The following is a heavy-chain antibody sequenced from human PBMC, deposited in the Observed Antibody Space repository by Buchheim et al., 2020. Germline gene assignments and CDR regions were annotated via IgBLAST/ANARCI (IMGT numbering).Heavy chain of an antibody. D-gene: IGHD2-15*01. CDR2: ISYDVSNK. CDR3: AKDGERYCSGGSCYYFDY. J-gene: IGHJ4*02. V-gene: IGHV3-30*18. CDR1: GFTFSSYG. Sequence: QVQLVESGGGVVQPGRSLRLSCAASGFTFSSYGMHWVRQAPGKGLEGVAVISYDVSNKYYADSVKGRFTISRDNSKKPLYLQMNSLRAEDTAVYYCAKDGERYCSGGSCYYFDYWGQGTL.